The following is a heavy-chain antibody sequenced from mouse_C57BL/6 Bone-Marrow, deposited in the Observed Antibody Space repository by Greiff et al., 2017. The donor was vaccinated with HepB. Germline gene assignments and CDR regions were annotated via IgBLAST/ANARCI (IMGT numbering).Heavy chain of an antibody. CDR1: GYSITSDY. J-gene: IGHJ4*01. CDR2: ISYSGST. D-gene: IGHD2-5*01. CDR3: ARYSNYGGAMDY. V-gene: IGHV3-8*01. Sequence: EVKLLESGPGLAKPSQPLSLTCSVTGYSITSDYWNWIRNFPGNKLEYMGYISYSGSTYYNPSLTSRISITRDTSKNQYYLQLKSVTTEDTATYYCARYSNYGGAMDYWGQGTSVTVSS.